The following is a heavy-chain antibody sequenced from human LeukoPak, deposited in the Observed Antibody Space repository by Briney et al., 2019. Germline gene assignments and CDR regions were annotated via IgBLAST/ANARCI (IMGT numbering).Heavy chain of an antibody. J-gene: IGHJ5*02. V-gene: IGHV1-46*01. D-gene: IGHD2-2*02. CDR1: GYTFTSYY. CDR2: INPSGGST. Sequence: GASVKVSCKASGYTFTSYYMHWVRQAPGQGLEWMGIINPSGGSTSYAQKFQGRVTMTRDTSTSTVYMELSSLRSEDTAVYYCARVSGCSSTSCYTVDWFDPWGQGTLVTVSS. CDR3: ARVSGCSSTSCYTVDWFDP.